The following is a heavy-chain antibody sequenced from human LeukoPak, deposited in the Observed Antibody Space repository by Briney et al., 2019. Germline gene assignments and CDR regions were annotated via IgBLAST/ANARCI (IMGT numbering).Heavy chain of an antibody. CDR1: GGSISSSSYY. CDR2: IYCSGST. V-gene: IGHV4-39*01. D-gene: IGHD3-16*01. CDR3: ARHDSIWGNNYYFDY. J-gene: IGHJ4*02. Sequence: PSETLSLTCTVSGGSISSSSYYWGWIRQPPGKGLEWIGSIYCSGSTYYNPSLKSRVTISVDTSKNQFSLRLSSVTAADTAVYYCARHDSIWGNNYYFDYWGQGTLVTVSS.